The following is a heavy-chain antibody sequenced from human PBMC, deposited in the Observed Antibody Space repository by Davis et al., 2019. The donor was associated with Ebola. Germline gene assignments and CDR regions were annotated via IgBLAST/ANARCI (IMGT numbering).Heavy chain of an antibody. CDR1: GSIFTIYD. J-gene: IGHJ3*01. D-gene: IGHD3-22*01. CDR2: MNPNSGNT. Sequence: AASVKVSCKASGSIFTIYDINWVRQATGQGLEWMGWMNPNSGNTGYARKFQDRVTMTRDTSMNAAYMELSSLRSEDTAVYYCARRRWSSSGCIFSWGQGTMVTVSS. V-gene: IGHV1-8*01. CDR3: ARRRWSSSGCIFS.